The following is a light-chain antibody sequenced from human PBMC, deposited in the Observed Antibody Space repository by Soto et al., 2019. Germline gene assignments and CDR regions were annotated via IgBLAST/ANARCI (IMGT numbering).Light chain of an antibody. CDR1: SSDVGKYTF. V-gene: IGLV2-23*02. Sequence: QSALTQPASVSGAPGQSITISCTGTSSDVGKYTFVSWYGQHPGKAPKLIIFEVNKRPSGVSNRSSGSKSGNTASLTISGLQAEDEANYYCCLYGGSNNYVVFGGGTKLTVL. CDR3: CLYGGSNNYVV. CDR2: EVN. J-gene: IGLJ2*01.